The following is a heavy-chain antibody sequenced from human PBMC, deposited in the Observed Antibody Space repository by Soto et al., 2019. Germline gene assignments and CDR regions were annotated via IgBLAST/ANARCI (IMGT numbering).Heavy chain of an antibody. CDR3: ARSDSVLRYFDWSLDY. D-gene: IGHD3-9*01. CDR1: GGTFSSYA. Sequence: SVKVSCKASGGTFSSYAISWVRQAPGQGLEWMGGIIPIFGTANYAQKFQGRVTITADESTSTAYMELSSLRSGDTAVYYCARSDSVLRYFDWSLDYWGQGTLVTVSS. V-gene: IGHV1-69*13. CDR2: IIPIFGTA. J-gene: IGHJ4*02.